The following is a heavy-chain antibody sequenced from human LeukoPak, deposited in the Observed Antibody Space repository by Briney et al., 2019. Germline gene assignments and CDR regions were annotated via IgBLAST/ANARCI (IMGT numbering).Heavy chain of an antibody. CDR1: GGSIISYY. D-gene: IGHD5-18*01. CDR2: IYYSGST. Sequence: SETLSLTCTVSGGSIISYYWSCIRQHPGKGLEWVGYIYYSGSTNYNPSLKSRVTISVDTSKNQFSLKLSSVTAADTAVYYCASFQYSYGESWFDPWGQGTLVTVSS. CDR3: ASFQYSYGESWFDP. J-gene: IGHJ5*02. V-gene: IGHV4-59*01.